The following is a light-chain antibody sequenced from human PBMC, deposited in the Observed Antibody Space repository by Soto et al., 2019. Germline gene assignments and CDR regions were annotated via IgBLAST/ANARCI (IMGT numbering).Light chain of an antibody. Sequence: EIVMTQSPATLSVSPGERATLSCRASLSVSRNLAWYQQKPGQAPRLLIFDASTRATGIPARFSGSGSGTEFTLTITSLQSEDFAVYYCPQYNAWPRTFGQGTKVDI. CDR1: LSVSRN. CDR3: PQYNAWPRT. V-gene: IGKV3-15*01. J-gene: IGKJ1*01. CDR2: DAS.